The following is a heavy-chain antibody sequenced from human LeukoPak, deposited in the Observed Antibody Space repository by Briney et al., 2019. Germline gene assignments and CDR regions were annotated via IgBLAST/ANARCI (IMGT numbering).Heavy chain of an antibody. CDR2: ISSSSSYI. Sequence: PGGSLRLSCAASGFTFSSYSMNWVRQAPGKGLEWVSSISSSSSYIYYADSVKGRFTISRDNAKSSLYLQMNSLRAEDTAVYYCARDQVVVAATPYYFDYWGQGTLVTVSS. D-gene: IGHD2-15*01. V-gene: IGHV3-21*01. J-gene: IGHJ4*02. CDR1: GFTFSSYS. CDR3: ARDQVVVAATPYYFDY.